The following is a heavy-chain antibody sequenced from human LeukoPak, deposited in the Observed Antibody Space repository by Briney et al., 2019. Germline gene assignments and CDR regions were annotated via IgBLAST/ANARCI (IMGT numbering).Heavy chain of an antibody. Sequence: GGSLRLSCAASGFTFSSYAMHWVRQAPGKGLEWVAVISYDGSNKYYADSVKGRLTISRDNSKNTLYLQMNSLRAEDTAVYYCARGGYSSGWYLWVTGGVDYWGQGTLVTVSS. V-gene: IGHV3-30-3*01. CDR1: GFTFSSYA. D-gene: IGHD6-19*01. J-gene: IGHJ4*02. CDR2: ISYDGSNK. CDR3: ARGGYSSGWYLWVTGGVDY.